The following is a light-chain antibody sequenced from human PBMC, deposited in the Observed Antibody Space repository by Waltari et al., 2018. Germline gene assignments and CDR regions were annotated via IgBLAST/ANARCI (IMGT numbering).Light chain of an antibody. CDR2: GAS. CDR1: QTVRPTY. Sequence: EIVLTQSPGTLSLSPGERATLPCRASQTVRPTYLAWYQQKPGQAPTLLIYGASSRATGIPDRFSGSGSGTDFSLTISSLEPEDFAVYYCQQYDISPLTFGGGTKVEIK. V-gene: IGKV3-20*01. J-gene: IGKJ4*01. CDR3: QQYDISPLT.